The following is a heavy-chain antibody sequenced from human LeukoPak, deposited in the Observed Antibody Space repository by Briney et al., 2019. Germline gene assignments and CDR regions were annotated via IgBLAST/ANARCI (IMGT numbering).Heavy chain of an antibody. CDR3: AKDLEEAVAGTWDY. CDR1: GFTFSSYA. Sequence: GGSLRLSCAASGFTFSSYAMSWVRQAPGKGLEWVSAISGSGGSTYYADSVKGRFTISRDNSKNTLYLQMNSLRAKDTAVYYCAKDLEEAVAGTWDYWGQGTLVTVSS. CDR2: ISGSGGST. V-gene: IGHV3-23*01. D-gene: IGHD6-19*01. J-gene: IGHJ4*02.